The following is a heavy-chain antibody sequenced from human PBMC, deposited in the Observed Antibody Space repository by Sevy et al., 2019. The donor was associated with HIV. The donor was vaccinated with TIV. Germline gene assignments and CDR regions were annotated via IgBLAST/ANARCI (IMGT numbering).Heavy chain of an antibody. CDR3: ARAVSTWDGQRWNYFDS. CDR2: TYYRSKWYA. J-gene: IGHJ4*02. D-gene: IGHD4-17*01. CDR1: GDSVSSKGAA. V-gene: IGHV6-1*01. Sequence: KQSQTLSLTCGISGDSVSSKGAAWNWIRQSPSRGLEWLGRTYYRSKWYATYAVSVKSRLIINPDTSKNQYSLHLNSVTPEDAAVYYCARAVSTWDGQRWNYFDSWGQGTLVTVSS.